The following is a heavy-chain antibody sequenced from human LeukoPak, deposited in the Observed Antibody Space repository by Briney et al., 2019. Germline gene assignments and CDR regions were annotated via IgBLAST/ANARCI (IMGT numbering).Heavy chain of an antibody. D-gene: IGHD3-16*01. CDR3: ARLQGITPQPMTEGFDI. Sequence: PGGSLRLSCAASGFSLSTSWMLWVRQTPGKGLVWLSRISPDGSSTSYADSVKGRFTVSRDIARNTVTLQMNSLRAEDSAVYYCARLQGITPQPMTEGFDIWGQGIMVTVSS. J-gene: IGHJ3*02. CDR1: GFSLSTSW. V-gene: IGHV3-74*01. CDR2: ISPDGSST.